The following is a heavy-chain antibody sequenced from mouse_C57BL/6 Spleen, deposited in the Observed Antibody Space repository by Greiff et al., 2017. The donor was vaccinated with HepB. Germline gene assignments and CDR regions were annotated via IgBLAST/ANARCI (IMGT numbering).Heavy chain of an antibody. D-gene: IGHD1-1*02. Sequence: VQLQQSGAELARPGASVKLSCKASGYTFTSYGISWVKQRTGQGLEWIGEIYPRSGNTYYNEKFKGKATLTADKSSSTAYMELRSLTSEDSAVYFCAMGVGDEAWFAYWGQGTLVTVSA. CDR1: GYTFTSYG. J-gene: IGHJ3*01. CDR2: IYPRSGNT. V-gene: IGHV1-81*01. CDR3: AMGVGDEAWFAY.